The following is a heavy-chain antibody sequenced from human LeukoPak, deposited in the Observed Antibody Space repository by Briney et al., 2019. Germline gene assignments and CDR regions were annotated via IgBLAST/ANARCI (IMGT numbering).Heavy chain of an antibody. CDR1: GFTFSSYS. CDR2: ISSSSSYI. J-gene: IGHJ4*02. CDR3: ASTEKGYCSGGSCSLAY. V-gene: IGHV3-21*01. D-gene: IGHD2-15*01. Sequence: GGSLRLSCAASGFTFSSYSMNWVRQAPGKGLEGVSSISSSSSYIYYADSVKGRFTISRDNAKNSLYLQMNSLRAEDTAVYYCASTEKGYCSGGSCSLAYWGQGTLVTVSS.